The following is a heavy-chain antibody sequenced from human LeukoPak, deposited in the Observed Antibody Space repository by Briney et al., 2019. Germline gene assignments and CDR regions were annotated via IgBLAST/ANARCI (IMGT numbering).Heavy chain of an antibody. D-gene: IGHD3-22*01. CDR2: ISWNSGSI. Sequence: GRSLRLSCAASGFTFDDYAMHWVRQAPGKGLEWVSGISWNSGSIGYADSVKGRFTISRDNAKNSLYLQMNSPRAEDTALYYCAKDIYYYDSSGHDAFDIWGQGTMVTVSS. V-gene: IGHV3-9*01. CDR3: AKDIYYYDSSGHDAFDI. CDR1: GFTFDDYA. J-gene: IGHJ3*02.